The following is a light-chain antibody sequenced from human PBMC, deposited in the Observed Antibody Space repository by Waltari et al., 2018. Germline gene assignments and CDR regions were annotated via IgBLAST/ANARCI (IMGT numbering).Light chain of an antibody. J-gene: IGLJ2*01. CDR2: DVS. CDR3: SSYTSSSTL. CDR1: SSDVGGYNY. V-gene: IGLV2-14*03. Sequence: QSALTQPASVSGSPGQSITISCTGTSSDVGGYNYVSWYQQHPGKAHKLMIYDVSNRPSGVSNRFSGSKSGNTASLTISGLQAEDEADYYCSSYTSSSTLFGGGTKLTVL.